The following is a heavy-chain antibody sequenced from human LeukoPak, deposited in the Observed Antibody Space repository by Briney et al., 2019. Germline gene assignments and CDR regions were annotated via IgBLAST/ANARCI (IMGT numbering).Heavy chain of an antibody. V-gene: IGHV1-8*03. CDR1: GYTFTSYD. Sequence: ASVKVSCKASGYTFTSYDMHWVRQAPGQGLEWMGWMNPNSGNTAYAQKFKGRVTISRNTSISTAYMELSSLRAEDTAVYYCAREDYYDSGSSDYWGQGTLVTVSS. D-gene: IGHD3-22*01. CDR2: MNPNSGNT. CDR3: AREDYYDSGSSDY. J-gene: IGHJ4*02.